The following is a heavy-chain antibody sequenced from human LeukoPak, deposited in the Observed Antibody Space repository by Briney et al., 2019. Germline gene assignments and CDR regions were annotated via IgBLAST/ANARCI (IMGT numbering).Heavy chain of an antibody. CDR3: AKALFDSSGYYYAY. J-gene: IGHJ4*02. D-gene: IGHD3-22*01. Sequence: PGGSLRLSCAASGFSVSSNYMSWVRQAPGKGLEWVSAISGRGDSTYYADSVKGRFTISRDNSKDTLFLQVKSLRAEDTAVYYCAKALFDSSGYYYAYWGQGTLVTVSS. CDR2: ISGRGDST. V-gene: IGHV3-23*01. CDR1: GFSVSSNY.